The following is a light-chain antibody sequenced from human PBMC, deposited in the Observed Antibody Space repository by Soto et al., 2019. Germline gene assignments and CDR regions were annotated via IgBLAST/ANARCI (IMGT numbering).Light chain of an antibody. CDR1: QSVSSN. CDR3: QQYNNWPT. J-gene: IGKJ5*01. Sequence: EIVLTQAAAALSVSPGERATLSCRASQSVSSNLAWYQQKPGQAPRLLIYGASTRATGIPVRFSGSGSGTEFTLTISSLQSEDFAVYYCQQYNNWPTFGQGTRLEIK. CDR2: GAS. V-gene: IGKV3-15*01.